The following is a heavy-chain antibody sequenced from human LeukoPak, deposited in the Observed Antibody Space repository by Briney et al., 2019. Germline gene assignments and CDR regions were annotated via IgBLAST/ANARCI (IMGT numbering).Heavy chain of an antibody. CDR2: INHSGRT. D-gene: IGHD2-2*01. Sequence: GSLRLSCAASGFTFSDYYMTWIRQAPGKGLEWIGEINHSGRTNYNPSLKSRVTISVDTSKNQFSLKLSSVTAADTAVYYCARHRYCSSTTSCFRHAFDIWGQGTMVTVSS. J-gene: IGHJ3*02. V-gene: IGHV4-34*01. CDR3: ARHRYCSSTTSCFRHAFDI. CDR1: GFTFSDYY.